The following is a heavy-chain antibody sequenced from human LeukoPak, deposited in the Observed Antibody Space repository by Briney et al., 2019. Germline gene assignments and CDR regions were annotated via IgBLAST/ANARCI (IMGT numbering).Heavy chain of an antibody. V-gene: IGHV1-3*01. D-gene: IGHD3-10*01. J-gene: IGHJ4*02. CDR3: ATDLMVRGVIIPFDY. Sequence: ASVKVSCKASGYTFTSYAMHWVRQAPGQRLEWMGWINAGNGNTKYSQKFQGRVTMTEDTSTDTAYMELSSLRSEDTAVYYCATDLMVRGVIIPFDYWGQGTLVTVSS. CDR2: INAGNGNT. CDR1: GYTFTSYA.